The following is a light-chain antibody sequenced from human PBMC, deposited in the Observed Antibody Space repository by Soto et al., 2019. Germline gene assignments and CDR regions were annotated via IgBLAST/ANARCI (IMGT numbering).Light chain of an antibody. Sequence: DIVMTQSPDSLAVSLGERATINCKSSQSVLYSSNNKNYLAWYQQKPGQPPKLLIYWASTRESGVPDRFSGSGSGTDFTLTISSLQAEDVAVYYCQQYYSTWKFGQGTKV. CDR1: QSVLYSSNNKNY. CDR2: WAS. CDR3: QQYYSTWK. V-gene: IGKV4-1*01. J-gene: IGKJ1*01.